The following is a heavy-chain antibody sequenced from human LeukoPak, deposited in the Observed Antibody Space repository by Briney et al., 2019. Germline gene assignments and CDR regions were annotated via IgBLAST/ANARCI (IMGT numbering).Heavy chain of an antibody. V-gene: IGHV3-23*01. Sequence: GGSLRLSCAASGFTFSSYAMSWVRQAPGKGLEWVSAISGSGGSTYYADSVKGRFTISRDNSKNTLYLQMNSLRAEDTAVYYCAKVPDYVWGSYRSYYFDYWGQGTLVTVSS. CDR3: AKVPDYVWGSYRSYYFDY. D-gene: IGHD3-16*02. J-gene: IGHJ4*02. CDR2: ISGSGGST. CDR1: GFTFSSYA.